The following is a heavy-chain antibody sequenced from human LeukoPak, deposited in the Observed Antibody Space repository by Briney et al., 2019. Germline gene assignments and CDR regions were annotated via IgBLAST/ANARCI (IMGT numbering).Heavy chain of an antibody. CDR3: ARDRGSGDVFDY. CDR1: GYTFTGNY. Sequence: ASVKVSCKASGYTFTGNYMHWLRQAPGQGLEWMGRINPNSGGTSYAQRFQGRVTLTRDTSITTAYMELTSLTSDDTAVYYCARDRGSGDVFDYWGQGTLVTVSS. CDR2: INPNSGGT. V-gene: IGHV1-2*06. D-gene: IGHD3-10*01. J-gene: IGHJ4*02.